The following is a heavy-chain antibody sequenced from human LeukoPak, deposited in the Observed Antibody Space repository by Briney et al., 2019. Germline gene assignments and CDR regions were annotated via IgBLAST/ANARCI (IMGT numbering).Heavy chain of an antibody. J-gene: IGHJ4*02. D-gene: IGHD1-26*01. CDR1: GLTFSSYA. Sequence: GGSLRLSCAASGLTFSSYAMSSVRQAPGKGLEWVSSISGSGGSTYYADSVKGRFTISRDNSKNTLYLQMNSLRAEDTAVYYCAKDSGSYYSWQSGTLDYWGQGTLVSVSS. CDR3: AKDSGSYYSWQSGTLDY. V-gene: IGHV3-23*01. CDR2: ISGSGGST.